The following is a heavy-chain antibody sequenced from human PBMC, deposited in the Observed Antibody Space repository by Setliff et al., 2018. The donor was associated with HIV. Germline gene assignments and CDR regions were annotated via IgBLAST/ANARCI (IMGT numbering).Heavy chain of an antibody. CDR2: IIPLFGRA. Sequence: SVKVSCKASGGTFSSFAISWVRQAPGQGLEWLGGIIPLFGRASYAQKFQGRVTITADESTNTAYMELSSLRSGDTAVYYCARETAPAHYYGSGSYRLHAFDVWGQGTMVTVSS. CDR1: GGTFSSFA. J-gene: IGHJ3*01. CDR3: ARETAPAHYYGSGSYRLHAFDV. D-gene: IGHD3-10*01. V-gene: IGHV1-69*13.